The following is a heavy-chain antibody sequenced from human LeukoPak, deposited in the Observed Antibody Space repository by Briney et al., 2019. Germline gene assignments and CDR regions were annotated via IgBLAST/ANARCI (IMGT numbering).Heavy chain of an antibody. CDR2: INTSGST. CDR3: ARGGRDTNNEREYDH. D-gene: IGHD1/OR15-1a*01. Sequence: AETLSLSCTVSGGSISYYYWTWIRQPAGKGLEWIGRINTSGSTNYNPSLMRRGIMSVDTSKNQFSLKLSSVTAADTAVYYCARGGRDTNNEREYDHWGQGTLVTVSS. J-gene: IGHJ4*02. V-gene: IGHV4-4*07. CDR1: GGSISYYY.